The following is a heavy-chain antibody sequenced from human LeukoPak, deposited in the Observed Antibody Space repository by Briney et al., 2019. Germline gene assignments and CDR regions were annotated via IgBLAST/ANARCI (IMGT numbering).Heavy chain of an antibody. CDR3: ARDYDVVVVAAEGTDGMDV. CDR1: GYTFTSYG. Sequence: GASVKVSCKASGYTFTSYGISWVRQAPGQGLEWMGWFSAYNGNTNYAQKLQGRVTMTTDTSTSTAYMELRSLRSDDTAVYYCARDYDVVVVAAEGTDGMDVWGQGTTVTVSS. D-gene: IGHD2-15*01. J-gene: IGHJ6*02. CDR2: FSAYNGNT. V-gene: IGHV1-18*01.